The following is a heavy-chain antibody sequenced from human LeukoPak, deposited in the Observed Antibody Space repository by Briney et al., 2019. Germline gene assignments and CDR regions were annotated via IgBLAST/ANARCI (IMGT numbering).Heavy chain of an antibody. J-gene: IGHJ4*02. CDR3: VRERYHGSGAPKFDY. V-gene: IGHV3-21*01. CDR2: ISGSGSYI. D-gene: IGHD3-10*01. CDR1: GFTFSDCS. Sequence: GGSLRLPCAASGFTFSDCSMNWVRQTPRKGLGWVSCISGSGSYIYYADSVKGRFTISRDNAKNSLNLQVNSLRAEDTAVYYCVRERYHGSGAPKFDYWGQGTRVTVSS.